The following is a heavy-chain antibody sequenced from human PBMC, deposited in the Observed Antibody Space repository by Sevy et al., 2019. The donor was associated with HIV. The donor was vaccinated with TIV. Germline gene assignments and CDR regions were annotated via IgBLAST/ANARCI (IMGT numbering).Heavy chain of an antibody. CDR1: GFTVSSNY. V-gene: IGHV3-53*04. CDR2: IYSGGST. Sequence: GGSLRLSCAASGFTVSSNYMSWVRQAPGKGLEWVSVIYSGGSTYYADSVKGRFTISRQNSKNTLYLQMNSLRGEDTAVYYWASLTFDCWSGYYNLGDRWTTNYYYYCMDVWGKGTTVTVSS. CDR3: ASLTFDCWSGYYNLGDRWTTNYYYYCMDV. D-gene: IGHD3-3*01. J-gene: IGHJ6*03.